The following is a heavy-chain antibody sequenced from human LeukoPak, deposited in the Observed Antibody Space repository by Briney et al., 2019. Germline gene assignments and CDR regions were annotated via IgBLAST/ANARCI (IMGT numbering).Heavy chain of an antibody. CDR2: ISNSGDTT. Sequence: PGGSLRLSCAASGFTFTSYGMNRVRQAPGKGLEWVSVISNSGDTTYYADSVKGRFTISRDNSKNTLYLQMDSLRAEDTAIYYCANLHRAPPDYWGQGTLVTVSS. V-gene: IGHV3-23*01. CDR1: GFTFTSYG. CDR3: ANLHRAPPDY. J-gene: IGHJ4*02.